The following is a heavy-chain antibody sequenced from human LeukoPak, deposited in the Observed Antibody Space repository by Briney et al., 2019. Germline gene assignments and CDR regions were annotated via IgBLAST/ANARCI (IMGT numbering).Heavy chain of an antibody. CDR3: ARVQSGSYHYYYYYYMDV. Sequence: ASVKVSCKASGYTFTGYYMHWVRQAPGQGLEWMGWINPNSGGTNYAQKFQGRVTMTRDTSISTAYMELSRLRSDDTAVYYCARVQSGSYHYYYYYYMDVWGKGTTVTVSS. CDR2: INPNSGGT. D-gene: IGHD1-26*01. V-gene: IGHV1-2*02. J-gene: IGHJ6*03. CDR1: GYTFTGYY.